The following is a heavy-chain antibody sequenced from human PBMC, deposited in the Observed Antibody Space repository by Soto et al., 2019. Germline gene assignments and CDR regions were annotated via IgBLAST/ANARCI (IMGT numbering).Heavy chain of an antibody. CDR1: GYRFTTYW. V-gene: IGHV5-51*01. Sequence: GESLKISCKGSGYRFTTYWIGWVRQMPGKGLEWMGLIYPGDSNTRFSPSFQGQVTISVDMSISTAYLQWSSLRVSDTAMYYCARQAYQYPPNSFGYWGPGPLLPVSS. D-gene: IGHD2-21*01. CDR2: IYPGDSNT. CDR3: ARQAYQYPPNSFGY. J-gene: IGHJ4*02.